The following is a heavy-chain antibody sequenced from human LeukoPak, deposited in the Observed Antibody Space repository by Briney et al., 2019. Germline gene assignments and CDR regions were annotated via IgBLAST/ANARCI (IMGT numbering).Heavy chain of an antibody. D-gene: IGHD3-10*01. CDR3: ARSELGYNYYYMDV. CDR1: GFTFSSCW. J-gene: IGHJ6*03. V-gene: IGHV3-21*01. CDR2: ISSSSSYI. Sequence: GGSLRLSCAASGFTFSSCWMSWVRQAPGKGLEWVSSISSSSSYIYYADSVKGRFTISRDNAKKSLYLQMNSLRVEDTAVYYCARSELGYNYYYMDVWGKGTTVTISS.